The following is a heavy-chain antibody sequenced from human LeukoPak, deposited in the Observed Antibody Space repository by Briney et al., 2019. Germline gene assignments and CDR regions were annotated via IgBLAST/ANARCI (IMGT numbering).Heavy chain of an antibody. D-gene: IGHD3-10*01. J-gene: IGHJ4*02. CDR3: ASGPQNPTMVRGALDY. CDR2: IYSGGST. CDR1: GFTVSSNY. Sequence: GGSLRLSCAASGFTVSSNYMSWDRQAPGKGLEWVSVIYSGGSTYYADSVKGRFTISRDNSKNTLYLQMNSLRAEDTAVYYCASGPQNPTMVRGALDYWGQGTLVTVSS. V-gene: IGHV3-53*01.